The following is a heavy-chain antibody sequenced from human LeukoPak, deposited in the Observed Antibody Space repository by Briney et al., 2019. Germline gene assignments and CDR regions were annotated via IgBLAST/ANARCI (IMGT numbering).Heavy chain of an antibody. D-gene: IGHD3-10*01. Sequence: SETLSLTCAVSGGSITSANWWSWVRPSPGKGLEWIGEIYHTGNTNYNPSLNSRVSISLDTSKNQFSLKLSSVTAADTAVYYCARGLLWFGEDNWFDPWGQGTLVTVSS. CDR2: IYHTGNT. CDR3: ARGLLWFGEDNWFDP. CDR1: GGSITSANW. J-gene: IGHJ5*02. V-gene: IGHV4-4*02.